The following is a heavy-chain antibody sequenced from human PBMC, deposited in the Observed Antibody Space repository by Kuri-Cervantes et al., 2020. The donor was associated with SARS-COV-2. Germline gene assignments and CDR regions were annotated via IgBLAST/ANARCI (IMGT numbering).Heavy chain of an antibody. CDR3: TTVIGYYDSSGYGRGYYFDY. Sequence: GESLKISCAASGFTFSSYGMHWVRQAPGKGLEWVSVIYSGGSSTYYADSVKGRFTISRDNSKNTLYLQMNSLKTEDTAVYYCTTVIGYYDSSGYGRGYYFDYWGQGTLVTVSS. V-gene: IGHV3-NL1*01. CDR2: IYSGGSST. CDR1: GFTFSSYG. J-gene: IGHJ4*02. D-gene: IGHD3-22*01.